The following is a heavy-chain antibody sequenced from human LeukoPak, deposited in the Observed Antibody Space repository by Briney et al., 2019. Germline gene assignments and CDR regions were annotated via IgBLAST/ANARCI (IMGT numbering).Heavy chain of an antibody. CDR1: GGSISSSTVY. CDR2: INYSGYT. CDR3: ARPGYYDNSGFNFDY. Sequence: SETLSLTCTVSGGSISSSTVYWGWIRQPPGKGLEWIGGINYSGYTYYNPSLKSRVTISVYTPKNQFSLKLSSVTAADTAVYYCARPGYYDNSGFNFDYWGQGTLVTVSS. V-gene: IGHV4-39*01. J-gene: IGHJ4*02. D-gene: IGHD3-22*01.